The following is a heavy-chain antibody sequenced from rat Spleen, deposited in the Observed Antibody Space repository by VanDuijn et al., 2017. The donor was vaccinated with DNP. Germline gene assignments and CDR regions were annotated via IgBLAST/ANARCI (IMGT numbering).Heavy chain of an antibody. D-gene: IGHD1-11*01. CDR2: ISYSGYT. J-gene: IGHJ1*01. V-gene: IGHV3-1*01. Sequence: EVQLQESGPGLVKPSQSLSLTCSVTGYSITSNYWAWIRKFPGNKMEWMGYISYSGYTGYNPSLKSRISITRDTSKNQFFLQLNSVTTEDTATYYCARGLNNGGYNYYWYFDFWGPGTMVTVSS. CDR1: GYSITSNY. CDR3: ARGLNNGGYNYYWYFDF.